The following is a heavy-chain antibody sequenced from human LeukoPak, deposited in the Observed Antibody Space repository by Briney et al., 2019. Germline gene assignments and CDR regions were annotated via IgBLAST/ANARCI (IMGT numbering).Heavy chain of an antibody. J-gene: IGHJ4*02. Sequence: SETLSLTCTVSGGSISSSSYYWGWLRQPPGKGLEWIGSIYYSGSTYYNPSLMSRVTISVDTSKNQCSLKLSSVTAADRAVYYCARSNTQVFRFFDGLSGGDGGRFDYWGQGTLVTVSS. CDR1: GGSISSSSYY. D-gene: IGHD3-9*01. CDR3: ARSNTQVFRFFDGLSGGDGGRFDY. V-gene: IGHV4-39*01. CDR2: IYYSGST.